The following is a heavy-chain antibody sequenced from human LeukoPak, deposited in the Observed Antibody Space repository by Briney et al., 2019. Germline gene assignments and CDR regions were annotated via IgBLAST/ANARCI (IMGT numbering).Heavy chain of an antibody. D-gene: IGHD7-27*01. J-gene: IGHJ4*02. V-gene: IGHV3-7*01. Sequence: SGGSLRLSCAAAGFTFSRYWMSWVRQATGKGLECVAKIKEDGSEAHYVDSVKGRFTTSRDNAKESLYLQMNSLRAEDTAVYYCARDYTGGWNDYWGQGIRVTVSS. CDR3: ARDYTGGWNDY. CDR2: IKEDGSEA. CDR1: GFTFSRYW.